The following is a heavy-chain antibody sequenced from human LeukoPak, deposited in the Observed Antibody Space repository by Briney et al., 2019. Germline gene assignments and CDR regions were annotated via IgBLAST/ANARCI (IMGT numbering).Heavy chain of an antibody. CDR3: AKRLTGASGGIDY. D-gene: IGHD1-26*01. CDR2: IYHSGST. V-gene: IGHV4-38-2*02. J-gene: IGHJ4*02. Sequence: SETLSLTCTVSGYSISSGYYWGWIRQPPGKGLEWIGSIYHSGSTYYNPSLKSRVTISVDTSKNQFSLKLSSVTAADTAVYYCAKRLTGASGGIDYWGQGTLVTVSS. CDR1: GYSISSGYY.